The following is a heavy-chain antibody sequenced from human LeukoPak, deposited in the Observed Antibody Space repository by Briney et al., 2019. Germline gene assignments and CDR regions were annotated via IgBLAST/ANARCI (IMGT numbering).Heavy chain of an antibody. V-gene: IGHV4-34*01. Sequence: SETLSLTCAVYGGSFSGYYWSWFRQPPGKGLEWIGEINHSGSTNYNPSLKSRVTISVDTSKNQFSLKLSSVTAADTAVYYCARTSYYYYMDVCGKGTTVTVSS. CDR1: GGSFSGYY. CDR3: ARTSYYYYMDV. J-gene: IGHJ6*03. CDR2: INHSGST.